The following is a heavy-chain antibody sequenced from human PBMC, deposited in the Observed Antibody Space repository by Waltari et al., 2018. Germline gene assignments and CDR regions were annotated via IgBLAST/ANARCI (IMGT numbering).Heavy chain of an antibody. CDR2: MNPNSGNT. Sequence: QVQLVQSGAEVKKPGASVKVSCKASGYTFTSYDINWVRQATGQGLEWMGWMNPNSGNTGYAQKVQGRVTMTRNTSISTAYMELSSLRSEDTAVYYCAREHCSSTSCRINWFDPWGQGTLVTVSS. V-gene: IGHV1-8*01. CDR1: GYTFTSYD. D-gene: IGHD2-2*01. CDR3: AREHCSSTSCRINWFDP. J-gene: IGHJ5*02.